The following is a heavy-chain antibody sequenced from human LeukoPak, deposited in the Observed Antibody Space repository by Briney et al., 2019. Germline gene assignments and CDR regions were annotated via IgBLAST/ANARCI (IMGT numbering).Heavy chain of an antibody. CDR1: GFTFSSYS. CDR3: ARDYYGDSYFDY. CDR2: INSSRTTI. J-gene: IGHJ4*02. Sequence: PGGSLRLSCAASGFTFSSYSMMGVRQAPGKGLEWVSYINSSRTTIHYADSVKGRFTISRENAKNSVYLQMNSLRAEDTAFYYCARDYYGDSYFDYWGQGTLVTVSS. D-gene: IGHD4-17*01. V-gene: IGHV3-48*01.